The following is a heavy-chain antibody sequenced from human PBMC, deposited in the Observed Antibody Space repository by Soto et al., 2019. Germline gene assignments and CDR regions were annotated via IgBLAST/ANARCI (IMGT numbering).Heavy chain of an antibody. CDR1: GYTFTSYG. CDR3: ARDRYDFWSGVSYYYYYGMDV. Sequence: GASVKVSCKASGYTFTSYGISWVRQAPGQGLEWMGWISAYNGNTNYAQKLQGRVTMTTDTSTSTAYMELRSLRFDDTAVYYCARDRYDFWSGVSYYYYYGMDVWGQGTTVTV. J-gene: IGHJ6*02. CDR2: ISAYNGNT. D-gene: IGHD3-3*01. V-gene: IGHV1-18*04.